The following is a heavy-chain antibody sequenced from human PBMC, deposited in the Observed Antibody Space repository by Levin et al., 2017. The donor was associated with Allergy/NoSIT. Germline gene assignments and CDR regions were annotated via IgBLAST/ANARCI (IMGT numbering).Heavy chain of an antibody. V-gene: IGHV7-4-1*02. CDR2: INTITFNS. Sequence: GESLKISCKASGYTFTNYAMNWVRQAPGQGLEWIGWINTITFNSLSSPCFPGRFVFSLDTSVSTAFLQISSLKAEDTAVYYCARPGPGLPGAFDIWGQGTMVTVSS. CDR1: GYTFTNYA. J-gene: IGHJ3*02. CDR3: ARPGPGLPGAFDI.